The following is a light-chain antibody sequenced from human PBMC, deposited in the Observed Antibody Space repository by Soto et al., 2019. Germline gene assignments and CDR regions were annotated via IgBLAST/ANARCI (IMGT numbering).Light chain of an antibody. CDR3: QQYAYSTPIT. Sequence: EIVLTQSPGTLSLSPGERATLSCRASQSVSNNHLAWYQQKPGQAPRLLISAASNRATGIPYRFSGSGSGTDFTLTISRLEPEDFAVYYCQQYAYSTPITFGQGTRLEIK. J-gene: IGKJ5*01. CDR2: AAS. CDR1: QSVSNNH. V-gene: IGKV3-20*01.